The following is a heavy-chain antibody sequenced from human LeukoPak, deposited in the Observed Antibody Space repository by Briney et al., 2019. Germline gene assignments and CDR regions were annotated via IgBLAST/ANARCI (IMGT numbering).Heavy chain of an antibody. D-gene: IGHD3-10*01. Sequence: PSQTLSLACTVSGGSISSGGYYWSWIRQHPGKGLEWIGYIYYSGSTYYNPSLKSRVTISVDTSKNQFSLKLSSVTAADTAVYYCARARMVRGVMWYYFDYWGQGTLVTVSS. J-gene: IGHJ4*02. CDR3: ARARMVRGVMWYYFDY. V-gene: IGHV4-31*03. CDR1: GGSISSGGYY. CDR2: IYYSGST.